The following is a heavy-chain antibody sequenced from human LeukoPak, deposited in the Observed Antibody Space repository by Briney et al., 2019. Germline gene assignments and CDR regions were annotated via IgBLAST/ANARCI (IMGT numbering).Heavy chain of an antibody. Sequence: ASVKVSCKASGYTFTDYYMHWVRQAPGQGLEWMGWINPNSGGTNYAQKFQGRVTMTGDISISTAYVELSRVRSDDTAVYYCARGDYRYGHDYWGQGTLVTVSS. CDR1: GYTFTDYY. J-gene: IGHJ4*02. D-gene: IGHD5-18*01. CDR2: INPNSGGT. V-gene: IGHV1-2*02. CDR3: ARGDYRYGHDY.